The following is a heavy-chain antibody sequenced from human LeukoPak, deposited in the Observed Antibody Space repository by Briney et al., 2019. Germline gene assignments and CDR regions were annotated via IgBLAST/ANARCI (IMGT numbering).Heavy chain of an antibody. D-gene: IGHD2-21*01. Sequence: GSLRLSCAASGFTFSDYYMSWIRQPPGKGLEWIGYIYYSGSTNYNPSLKSRVTISVDTSKNQFSLKLSSVTAADTAVYYCARGPHTPDYWGQGTLVTVSS. CDR2: IYYSGST. V-gene: IGHV4-59*08. CDR3: ARGPHTPDY. J-gene: IGHJ4*02. CDR1: GFTFSDYY.